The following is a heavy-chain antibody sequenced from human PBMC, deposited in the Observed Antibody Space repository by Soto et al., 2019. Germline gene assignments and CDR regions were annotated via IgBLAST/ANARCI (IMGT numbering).Heavy chain of an antibody. CDR1: GYSFTSYW. V-gene: IGHV5-10-1*01. D-gene: IGHD2-15*01. CDR3: ARLVTRYCSGGSCYVADNWFDP. Sequence: GESLKISCKGSGYSFTSYWISWVRQMPGKGLEWMGRIDPSDSYTNYSPSFQGHVTISADKSISTAYLQWSSLKASDTAMYYCARLVTRYCSGGSCYVADNWFDPWGQGTLVTVS. CDR2: IDPSDSYT. J-gene: IGHJ5*02.